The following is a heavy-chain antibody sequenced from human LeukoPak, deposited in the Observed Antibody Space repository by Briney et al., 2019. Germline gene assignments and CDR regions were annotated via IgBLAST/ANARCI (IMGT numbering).Heavy chain of an antibody. V-gene: IGHV1-69*04. CDR1: GGTFSSYA. D-gene: IGHD2-2*02. Sequence: SVKVSCKASGGTFSSYAISWVRQAPGQGLEWMGRIIPILGIANYAQKFQGRVTMTRNTSISTAYMELSSLRSEDTAVYYCARGSYLIVVPAAILHNWFDPWGQGTLVTVSS. CDR3: ARGSYLIVVPAAILHNWFDP. CDR2: IIPILGIA. J-gene: IGHJ5*02.